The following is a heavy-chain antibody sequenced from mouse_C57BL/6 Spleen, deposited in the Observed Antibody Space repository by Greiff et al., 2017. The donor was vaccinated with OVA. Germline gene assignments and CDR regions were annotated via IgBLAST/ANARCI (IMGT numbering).Heavy chain of an antibody. CDR2: ISDGGSYT. V-gene: IGHV5-4*01. CDR1: GFTFSSYA. J-gene: IGHJ2*01. CDR3: ARDSGTFCFDY. Sequence: EVQLVESGGGLVKPGGSLKLSCAASGFTFSSYAMSWVRQTPEKRLEWVATISDGGSYTYYPDNVKGRFTISRDNAKNNLYLQMSHLKSEDTAMYYCARDSGTFCFDYWGQGTTLTVSS. D-gene: IGHD4-1*01.